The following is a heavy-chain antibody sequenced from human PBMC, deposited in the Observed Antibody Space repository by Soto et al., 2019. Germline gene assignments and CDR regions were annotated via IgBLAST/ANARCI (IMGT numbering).Heavy chain of an antibody. CDR1: GYSFTSYW. Sequence: PGESLKISCKGSGYSFTSYWIGWVRQMPGKGLEWMGIIYPGDSDTRYSPSFQGQVTISADKSISTAYLQWSSLKASDTAMYYCARTLHPGIAAAGIDYWGQGTLVTVSS. J-gene: IGHJ4*02. D-gene: IGHD6-13*01. CDR3: ARTLHPGIAAAGIDY. CDR2: IYPGDSDT. V-gene: IGHV5-51*01.